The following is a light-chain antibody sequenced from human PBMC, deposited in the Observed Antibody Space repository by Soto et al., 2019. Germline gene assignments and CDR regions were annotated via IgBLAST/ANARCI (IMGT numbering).Light chain of an antibody. CDR3: QYYNNYCWT. CDR1: QRISSW. Sequence: DIQLTQSPSTLSASVGDRVTITCRASQRISSWLAWYQQKPGKAPKFLIYKTSNLESGVTSRFSGSGSGTEFTLTISSLQPDDFDTYYCQYYNNYCWTFGQGTKVEIK. CDR2: KTS. V-gene: IGKV1-5*03. J-gene: IGKJ1*01.